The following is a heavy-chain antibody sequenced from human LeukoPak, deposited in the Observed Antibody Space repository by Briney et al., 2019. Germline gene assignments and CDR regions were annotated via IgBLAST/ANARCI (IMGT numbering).Heavy chain of an antibody. V-gene: IGHV4-31*03. D-gene: IGHD3-22*01. CDR2: IYYSGST. J-gene: IGHJ4*02. Sequence: SETLSLTCTVSGGSISSGGYYWSWIRQHPGKGLEWIGYIYYSGSTYYNPSLKSRVTISVDTSKNQFSLKLSSVTAADTAVYYCARSPWGYDSSGHSDGAYDYWGQGTLVTVSS. CDR1: GGSISSGGYY. CDR3: ARSPWGYDSSGHSDGAYDY.